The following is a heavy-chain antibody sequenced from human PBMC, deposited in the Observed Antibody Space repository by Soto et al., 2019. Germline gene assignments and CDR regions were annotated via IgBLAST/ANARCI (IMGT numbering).Heavy chain of an antibody. V-gene: IGHV4-39*07. Sequence: PSETLSLTCTVSDGSISSSSHYWGWFRQPPGKGLEWIGSIYYSGSTNYNPSLKSRVTISLDTSKNQFSLKLTSVTAADTAMYYCARVKLAGRGSFHYWGQGTLVTVSS. CDR1: DGSISSSSHY. D-gene: IGHD3-3*02. J-gene: IGHJ4*02. CDR3: ARVKLAGRGSFHY. CDR2: IYYSGST.